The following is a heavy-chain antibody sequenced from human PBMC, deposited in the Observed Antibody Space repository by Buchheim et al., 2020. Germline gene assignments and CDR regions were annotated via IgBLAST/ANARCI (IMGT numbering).Heavy chain of an antibody. J-gene: IGHJ4*02. CDR1: GFTFSSYA. CDR3: AKGSVWLLHISEELFDY. D-gene: IGHD2-15*01. Sequence: EVQLLESGGGLVQPGGSLRLSCAASGFTFSSYATSWVRQAPGKGLEWVSAISGSGGSTYYADSVKGRLTISRDNPKNTLYLQMNSLRAEDTAVYYCAKGSVWLLHISEELFDYWGQGTL. V-gene: IGHV3-23*01. CDR2: ISGSGGST.